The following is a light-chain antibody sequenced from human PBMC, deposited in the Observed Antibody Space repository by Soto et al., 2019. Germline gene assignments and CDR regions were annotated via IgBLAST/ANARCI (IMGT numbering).Light chain of an antibody. CDR2: DAS. J-gene: IGKJ5*01. CDR3: QQRNSWPIT. Sequence: EIVLTQSAATLSLSPGETATLSCRASESMSTYLAWYQHKPGQAPRLLIHDASYRATGIPARFSGSGSGTDFTLTISSLEPEDFAVYYCQQRNSWPITFGQGTRLEIK. V-gene: IGKV3-11*01. CDR1: ESMSTY.